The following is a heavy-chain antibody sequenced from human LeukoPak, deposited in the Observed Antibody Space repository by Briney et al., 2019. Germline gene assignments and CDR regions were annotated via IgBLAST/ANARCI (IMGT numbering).Heavy chain of an antibody. CDR2: ISGSGGST. CDR1: GFTFSSYA. CDR3: AKMTYDSSGLIWFGQSYYFDY. V-gene: IGHV3-23*01. D-gene: IGHD3-22*01. J-gene: IGHJ4*02. Sequence: GGSLRPSCAASGFTFSSYAMSWVRQAPEKGLEWVSAISGSGGSTYYADSVKGRFTISRDNSKNTLYLQMNSLRAEDTAVYYCAKMTYDSSGLIWFGQSYYFDYWGQGTLVTVSS.